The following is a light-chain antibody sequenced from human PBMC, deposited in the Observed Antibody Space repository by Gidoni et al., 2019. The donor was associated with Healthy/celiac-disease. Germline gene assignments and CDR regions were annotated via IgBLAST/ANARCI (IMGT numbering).Light chain of an antibody. CDR3: QQSYSTPAGCS. J-gene: IGKJ2*04. V-gene: IGKV1-39*01. CDR2: AAS. Sequence: DIQMTQSPSSLSASVGDRVTITCRASQSISSYLNWYQQKPGKAPKLLIYAASSLQSGVPSRFSGSGSGTDFTLTISSLQPEDFATYYGQQSYSTPAGCSFGQGTKLEIK. CDR1: QSISSY.